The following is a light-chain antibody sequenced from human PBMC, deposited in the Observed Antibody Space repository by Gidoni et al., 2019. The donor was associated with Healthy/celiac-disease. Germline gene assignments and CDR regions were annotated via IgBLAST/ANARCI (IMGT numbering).Light chain of an antibody. CDR3: QQSYRT. CDR1: QSISSY. V-gene: IGKV1-39*01. J-gene: IGKJ1*01. Sequence: DNQMTQSPSSLSASVGDRVTITCRASQSISSYLNWYQQKPGKAPKLLIYAASSLQSGVPSRFSGSGSGTDFTLTISSLQPEDFATYYCQQSYRTFGQGTKVEIK. CDR2: AAS.